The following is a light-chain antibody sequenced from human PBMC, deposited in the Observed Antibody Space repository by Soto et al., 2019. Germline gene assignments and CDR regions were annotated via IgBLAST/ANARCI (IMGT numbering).Light chain of an antibody. CDR3: QSYDSSLSGWL. Sequence: QLVLTQPPSVSGAPGQRVTISCTGSSSNIGAGYGVHWYQQLPGTAPKLLVHGNTDRPSGVPDRFSGSKSGTSASLAITGLQAEDEADYYCQSYDSSLSGWLFGGGTKLTVL. CDR2: GNT. V-gene: IGLV1-40*01. CDR1: SSNIGAGYG. J-gene: IGLJ2*01.